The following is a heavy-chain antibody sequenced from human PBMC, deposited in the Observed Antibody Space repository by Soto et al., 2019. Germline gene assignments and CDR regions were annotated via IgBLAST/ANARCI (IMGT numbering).Heavy chain of an antibody. V-gene: IGHV3-23*01. CDR3: AKMGEGGYNYYYYFDY. CDR2: VSGSGGST. CDR1: GFTFSSYV. D-gene: IGHD5-12*01. J-gene: IGHJ4*02. Sequence: EVQVLESGGGLVQRGGSLRLSCAASGFTFSSYVMSWVRQAPGKGLEWVSTVSGSGGSTYYADSVKGRFAISRDNSQNTLSLQLNSLRADDTAVYYCAKMGEGGYNYYYYFDYWGPGTLVTVSS.